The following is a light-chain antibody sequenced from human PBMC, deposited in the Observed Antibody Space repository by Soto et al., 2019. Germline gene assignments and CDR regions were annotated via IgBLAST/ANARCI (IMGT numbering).Light chain of an antibody. CDR2: ATY. Sequence: DIQMTQSPSSLSASIGDRVTITCRASQDIRNRLGWYQQNPGKAPKRLIYATYSLRVGVPSRFSGSGSRTEFNLTLTSLQPEDFATYYILQRGTYPYTFGQGTMRDIK. V-gene: IGKV1-17*01. CDR1: QDIRNR. J-gene: IGKJ2*01. CDR3: LQRGTYPYT.